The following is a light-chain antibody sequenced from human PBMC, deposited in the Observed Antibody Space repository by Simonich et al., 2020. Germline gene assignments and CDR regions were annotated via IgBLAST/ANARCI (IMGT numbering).Light chain of an antibody. CDR3: QQYYSTPIT. V-gene: IGKV3D-20*01. CDR2: DAS. CDR1: QSVSSSY. J-gene: IGKJ5*01. Sequence: EIVLTQSPGTLSLSPGERATLSCRASQSVSSSYLAWYQQKPGLAPRLLIYDASSRATGIPDRFSGSGSGTDFTLTISRLEPEDFAVYYCQQYYSTPITFGQGTRLEIK.